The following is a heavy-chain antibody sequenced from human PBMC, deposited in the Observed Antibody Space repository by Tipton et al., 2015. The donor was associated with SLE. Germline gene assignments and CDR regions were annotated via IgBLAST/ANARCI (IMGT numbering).Heavy chain of an antibody. V-gene: IGHV4-34*01. D-gene: IGHD6-13*01. CDR1: GGSFSGYY. CDR3: ARREAAAALPFDY. CDR2: INHSGST. Sequence: TLSLTCAVYGGSFSGYYWSWIRQPPGKGLEWIGEINHSGSTNYNPSLKSRVTISGDTSKNQFSLKLSSVTAADTAVYYCARREAAAALPFDYWGQGTLVTVSS. J-gene: IGHJ4*02.